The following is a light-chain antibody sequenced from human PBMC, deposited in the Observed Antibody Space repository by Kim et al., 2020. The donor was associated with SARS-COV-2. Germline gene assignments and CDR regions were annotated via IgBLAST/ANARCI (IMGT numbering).Light chain of an antibody. CDR3: ASWNDGLSGPV. Sequence: GQRVTISCSAGRSDIGSNTVNWYQQLPEKSPRLVIYSNDKRPSGVPGRFSGSRSGTSASLAISGLQSDDEADYFCASWNDGLSGPVFGGGTQLTVL. CDR1: RSDIGSNT. CDR2: SND. V-gene: IGLV1-44*01. J-gene: IGLJ2*01.